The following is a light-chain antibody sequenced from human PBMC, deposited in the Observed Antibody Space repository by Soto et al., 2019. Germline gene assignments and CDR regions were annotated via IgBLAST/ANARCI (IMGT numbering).Light chain of an antibody. Sequence: QSVLTQPPSASGTPGQRGTISCSGSSSNIGSNYVYWYQQLPGTAPKLLIYRNNQRPSGVPDRFSGSKSGTSASLAISGLRSEDEADYYCAAWDDSLSAFDVFGTGNKVTVL. CDR3: AAWDDSLSAFDV. J-gene: IGLJ1*01. CDR2: RNN. V-gene: IGLV1-47*01. CDR1: SSNIGSNY.